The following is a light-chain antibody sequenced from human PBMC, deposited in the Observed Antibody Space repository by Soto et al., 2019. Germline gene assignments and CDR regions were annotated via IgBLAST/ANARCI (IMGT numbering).Light chain of an antibody. CDR3: QQYGGSPYT. CDR2: GAS. V-gene: IGKV3-20*01. Sequence: EIVLTQSPVTLSLSPGERATLSCRASQSVRSNYLAWYQQKPGQAPRLLIYGASSRATGIPDRFSGTGSGTDFTLTISRLEPEDFAVYYCQQYGGSPYTFGQGTKLEIK. CDR1: QSVRSNY. J-gene: IGKJ2*01.